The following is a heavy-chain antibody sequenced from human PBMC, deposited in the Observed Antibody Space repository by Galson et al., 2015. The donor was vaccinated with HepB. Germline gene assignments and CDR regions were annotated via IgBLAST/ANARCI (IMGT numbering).Heavy chain of an antibody. CDR2: ISYDGSNK. CDR3: AREFSITMITGQPNEDYYYMDV. V-gene: IGHV3-30-3*01. Sequence: SLRLSCAASGFTFSSYAMHWVRQAPGKGLEWVAVISYDGSNKYYADSVKGRFTISRDNSKNTLYLQMNGLRAEDTAVYYCAREFSITMITGQPNEDYYYMDVWGKGTTVTVSS. J-gene: IGHJ6*03. CDR1: GFTFSSYA. D-gene: IGHD3-22*01.